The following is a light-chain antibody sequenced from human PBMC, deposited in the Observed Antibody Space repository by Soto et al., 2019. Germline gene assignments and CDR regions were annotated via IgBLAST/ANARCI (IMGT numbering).Light chain of an antibody. V-gene: IGKV1-33*01. J-gene: IGKJ1*01. CDR1: QDISNY. CDR2: DAS. CDR3: QQYDNLPWT. Sequence: DIQMTQSPSSLSASVGYRVTITCQASQDISNYLNWYQQKPGKAPKLLIYDASNLETGVPSRFSGSGYGTDFNFTISSLQTEDIATYYCQQYDNLPWTFGQGTKVDIK.